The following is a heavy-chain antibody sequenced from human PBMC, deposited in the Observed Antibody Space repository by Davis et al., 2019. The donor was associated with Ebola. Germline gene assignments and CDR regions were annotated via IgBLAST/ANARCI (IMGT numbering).Heavy chain of an antibody. D-gene: IGHD2-2*02. CDR1: GFTFSTYW. CDR3: VRRACTRNRCYTSFDN. J-gene: IGHJ4*02. V-gene: IGHV3-7*03. CDR2: INQDGSEK. Sequence: GESLKISCTASGFTFSTYWMSWVRQAPGKGLEWVANINQDGSEKHFLESVRGRFTISRDPAVNSLFLQMTSLRAEDTAVYYCVRRACTRNRCYTSFDNWGQGTLVTVSS.